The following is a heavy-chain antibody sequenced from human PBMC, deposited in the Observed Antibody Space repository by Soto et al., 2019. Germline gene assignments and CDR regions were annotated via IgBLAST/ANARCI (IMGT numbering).Heavy chain of an antibody. Sequence: EVQLVESGGGLVQPGRSLRLSCAASGFTFDDYAMHWVRQAPGKGLEGVSSISWNSGSIDYADSVKGRFTISRDNAKNPLYLQMNSLRPEDTALYYCAKDKGLIGYQIHDAFDIWGQGTMVTVSS. D-gene: IGHD3-9*01. CDR1: GFTFDDYA. J-gene: IGHJ3*02. CDR2: ISWNSGSI. CDR3: AKDKGLIGYQIHDAFDI. V-gene: IGHV3-9*01.